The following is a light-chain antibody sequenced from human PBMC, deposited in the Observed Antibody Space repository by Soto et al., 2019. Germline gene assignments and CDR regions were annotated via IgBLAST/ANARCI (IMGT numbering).Light chain of an antibody. CDR2: GAS. V-gene: IGKV3-20*01. CDR3: QQYCNSPWT. Sequence: EIVLTQSPGTLSLSPGERATLSCRASQRVGSSYLAWYQHKPDQAPRLLIYGASGRATGTPDRFSGSGSGTDFSLTISRLEPEDFAVYYCQQYCNSPWTFGQGTKVEIK. CDR1: QRVGSSY. J-gene: IGKJ1*01.